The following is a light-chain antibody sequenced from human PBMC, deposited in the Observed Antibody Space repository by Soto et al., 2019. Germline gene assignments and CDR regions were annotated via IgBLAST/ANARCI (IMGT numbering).Light chain of an antibody. CDR2: GAS. CDR3: QQYGSSGT. Sequence: EIVLTQSPGTLSLSPGERATLCCRASQRVSNNYLAWYQQKPGQAPRLLIYGASNRATGIPDRFSGSGSGTDFTLTISRLEPEDFAVYYCQQYGSSGTFGQGTKGDIK. J-gene: IGKJ1*01. V-gene: IGKV3-20*01. CDR1: QRVSNNY.